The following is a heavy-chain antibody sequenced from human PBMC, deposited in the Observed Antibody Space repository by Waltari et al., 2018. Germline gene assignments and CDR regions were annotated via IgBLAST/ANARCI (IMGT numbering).Heavy chain of an antibody. D-gene: IGHD1-26*01. J-gene: IGHJ3*02. CDR3: ARERQQWELLNDAFDI. CDR1: GGTFSSYA. Sequence: QVQLVQSGAEVKKPGSSVKVSCKASGGTFSSYALSWVRQAPGQGLEWMGGIIPIFGTANYAQKFQGRVTITTDESTSTAYMELSSLRSEDTAVYYCARERQQWELLNDAFDIWGQGTMVTVSS. V-gene: IGHV1-69*05. CDR2: IIPIFGTA.